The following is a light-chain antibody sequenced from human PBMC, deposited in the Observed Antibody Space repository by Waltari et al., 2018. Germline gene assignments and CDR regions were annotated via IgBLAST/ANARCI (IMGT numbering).Light chain of an antibody. CDR3: QQSSRT. Sequence: DILMTQSPYSLSASIGDRVTITCRASRNIGKYLNWYQQKPGKAPKLLIFAASTLQSAVPSRFSASGSGTHFTLTIDSLLPEDFATYFCQQSSRTFGQGTKVESK. V-gene: IGKV1-39*01. CDR1: RNIGKY. J-gene: IGKJ1*01. CDR2: AAS.